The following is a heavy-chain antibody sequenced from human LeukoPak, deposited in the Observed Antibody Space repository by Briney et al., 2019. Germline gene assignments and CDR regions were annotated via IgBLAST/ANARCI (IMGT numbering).Heavy chain of an antibody. J-gene: IGHJ6*03. CDR2: IYSGGST. CDR3: ARATFWSGYQRDSWYMDV. Sequence: AGGSLRLSCTASGFTVSSNYMRWVRQAQGKGLEWVSVIYSGGSTYYADSVKGRFTISRDNSKNTLYLQMSSLRAEDTAVYYCARATFWSGYQRDSWYMDVWGKGTTATVSS. V-gene: IGHV3-66*02. CDR1: GFTVSSNY. D-gene: IGHD3-3*01.